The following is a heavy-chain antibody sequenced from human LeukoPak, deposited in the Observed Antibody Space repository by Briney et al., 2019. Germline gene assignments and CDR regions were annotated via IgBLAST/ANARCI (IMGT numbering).Heavy chain of an antibody. J-gene: IGHJ4*02. CDR3: VKDRDRNLARVNFDY. CDR2: IYSGGST. D-gene: IGHD2-15*01. CDR1: GFTVSDNY. Sequence: PGGSLRLSCAASGFTVSDNYMSWVRQAPGKGLEWVSVIYSGGSTYYADSVKGRFTISRDNSNNTLHLQMSSLRGEDTAVYYCVKDRDRNLARVNFDYWGQGTLVTVSS. V-gene: IGHV3-53*05.